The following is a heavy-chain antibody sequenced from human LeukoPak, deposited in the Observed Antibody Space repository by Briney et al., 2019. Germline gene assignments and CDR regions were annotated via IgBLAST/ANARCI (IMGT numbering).Heavy chain of an antibody. J-gene: IGHJ3*02. CDR3: ARESGSPGAFDI. CDR1: GGSISDYY. V-gene: IGHV4-59*13. D-gene: IGHD1-26*01. CDR2: IFYTGST. Sequence: SESLSLTCTVSGGSISDYYWSWIRQPPGKGLEWIGYIFYTGSTNYNPSLRSRVTMLVDTSNNQISLNLSSVTAADTAVYYCARESGSPGAFDIWGQGTMVTVSS.